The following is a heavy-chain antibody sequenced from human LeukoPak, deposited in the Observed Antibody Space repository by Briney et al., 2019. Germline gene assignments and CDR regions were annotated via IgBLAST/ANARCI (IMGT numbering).Heavy chain of an antibody. Sequence: ASVKVSCKASGGTFSSYAISWVRQAPGQGLEWMGRIIPILGIANYAQKFQGRVTITADKPTSTAYMELSSLRSEDTAVYYCARGADYYDPSRAFDIWGQGTMVTVSS. CDR1: GGTFSSYA. D-gene: IGHD3-22*01. CDR3: ARGADYYDPSRAFDI. V-gene: IGHV1-69*04. J-gene: IGHJ3*02. CDR2: IIPILGIA.